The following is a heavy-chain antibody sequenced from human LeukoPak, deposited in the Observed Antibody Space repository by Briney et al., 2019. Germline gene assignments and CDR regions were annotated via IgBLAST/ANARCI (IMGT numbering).Heavy chain of an antibody. V-gene: IGHV3-20*04. CDR2: INWNGGST. CDR3: ASITMIVVPQTDAFDI. Sequence: GGSLRLSCAASGFTFDDYGMSWVRQAPGKGLEWVSGINWNGGSTGYADSVKGRFTIPRDNAKNSLYLQMNSLRAEDTALYYCASITMIVVPQTDAFDIWGQGTMVTVSS. CDR1: GFTFDDYG. D-gene: IGHD3-22*01. J-gene: IGHJ3*02.